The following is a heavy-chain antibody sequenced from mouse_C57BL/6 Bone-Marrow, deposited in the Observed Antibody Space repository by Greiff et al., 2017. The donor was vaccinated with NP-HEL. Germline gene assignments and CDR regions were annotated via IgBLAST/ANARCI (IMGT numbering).Heavy chain of an antibody. CDR3: ARKDYSNYIGAMDY. V-gene: IGHV1-82*01. CDR2: IYPGDGDT. J-gene: IGHJ4*01. CDR1: GYAFSSSW. D-gene: IGHD2-5*01. Sequence: VQGVESGPELVKPGASVKISCKASGYAFSSSWMNWVKQRPGKGLEWIGRIYPGDGDTNYNGKFKGKATLTADKSSSTVYMQLSSLTSEDSAVYFCARKDYSNYIGAMDYWGQGTSVPVSS.